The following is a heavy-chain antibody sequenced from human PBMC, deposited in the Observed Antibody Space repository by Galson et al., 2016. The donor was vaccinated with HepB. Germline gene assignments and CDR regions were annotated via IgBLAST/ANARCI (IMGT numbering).Heavy chain of an antibody. CDR3: ARQAQGVAGPGIAC. CDR1: GYTFSTDW. J-gene: IGHJ4*02. D-gene: IGHD6-19*01. Sequence: QSGAEVKKPGESLKISCKGSGYTFSTDWIGWVRQLPGKGLEWMGVIYPHDSDTRYSPSFQGQVTISADKSNNIAYLQWSSVEASDSGMYYCARQAQGVAGPGIACWGQGTRVTVSS. CDR2: IYPHDSDT. V-gene: IGHV5-51*01.